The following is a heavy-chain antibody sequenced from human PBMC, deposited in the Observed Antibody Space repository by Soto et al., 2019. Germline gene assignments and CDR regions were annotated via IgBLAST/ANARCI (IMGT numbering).Heavy chain of an antibody. CDR2: IYYTGST. V-gene: IGHV4-31*01. Sequence: QVQLQESGPGLVKPSQTLSLTCTVSGGSITSGPYYWSWIRQHPGKGLEWIGYIYYTGSTYSNPSLESLITLSVAPSKNQSSLKLRSVNAADTAVYYCARLFGDYVGWFDPWGQRTLVTVSS. J-gene: IGHJ5*02. D-gene: IGHD4-17*01. CDR1: GGSITSGPYY. CDR3: ARLFGDYVGWFDP.